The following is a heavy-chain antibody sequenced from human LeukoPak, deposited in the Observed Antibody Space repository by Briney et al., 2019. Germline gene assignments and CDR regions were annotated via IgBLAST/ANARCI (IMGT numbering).Heavy chain of an antibody. V-gene: IGHV3-7*03. CDR1: GFTFSQYW. CDR3: AKEDGNYGSGRYYYFDY. J-gene: IGHJ4*02. D-gene: IGHD3-10*01. CDR2: IKHDGSEKQDGSEK. Sequence: GGSLRLSCAASGFTFSQYWMSWVRQAPGKGLEWVANIKHDGSEKQDGSEKNYVDSVKGRFTISRDNSKSTLYLVMNSLRAEDTAVYYCAKEDGNYGSGRYYYFDYWGQGTLVTVSS.